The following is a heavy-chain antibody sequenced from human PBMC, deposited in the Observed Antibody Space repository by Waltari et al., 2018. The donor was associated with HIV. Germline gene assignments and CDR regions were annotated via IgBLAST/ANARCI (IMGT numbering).Heavy chain of an antibody. CDR2: IYTSGNT. Sequence: QVQLQESGPGLVKPSQTLSLTCTVSGGSISSGSSYWSWIRQPAGKGLEWIGRIYTSGNTDYNPSLKSRVTRSVDTSKNQFSLKLTSVTAADTAVYYCARARVRSGYGLYYYYGMDVWGQGTTVTVSS. J-gene: IGHJ6*02. V-gene: IGHV4-61*02. D-gene: IGHD5-12*01. CDR3: ARARVRSGYGLYYYYGMDV. CDR1: GGSISSGSSY.